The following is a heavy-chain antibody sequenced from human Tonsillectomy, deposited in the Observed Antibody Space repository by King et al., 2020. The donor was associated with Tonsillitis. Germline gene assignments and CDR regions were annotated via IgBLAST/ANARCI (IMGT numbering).Heavy chain of an antibody. V-gene: IGHV3-23*04. CDR2: ISNSGGTT. CDR3: ATHPQPYGSGSYSFDF. Sequence: VQLVESGGGLVQPGGSLRLSCAASGFTFSSYVMSWVRQAPGKGLEWVSAISNSGGTTYYEDSVQGRFTISRDYSKNTLYLQMNSLRAEDTAVYYCATHPQPYGSGSYSFDFWGQGSLVTVSS. CDR1: GFTFSSYV. J-gene: IGHJ4*02. D-gene: IGHD3-10*01.